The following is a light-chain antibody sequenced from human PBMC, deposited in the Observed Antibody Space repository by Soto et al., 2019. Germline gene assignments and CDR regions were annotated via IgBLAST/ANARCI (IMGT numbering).Light chain of an antibody. CDR1: SSDVGSYNL. CDR3: CSYAGSSTSYWV. Sequence: QSALTQPASVSGSPGQSITISCTGTSSDVGSYNLVSWYQQHPGKAPKLMIYEVSKRPSGVSNRFSGSKSGNTASLTISGLQAEDEADYYCCSYAGSSTSYWVLGGGTKLTVL. V-gene: IGLV2-23*02. J-gene: IGLJ3*02. CDR2: EVS.